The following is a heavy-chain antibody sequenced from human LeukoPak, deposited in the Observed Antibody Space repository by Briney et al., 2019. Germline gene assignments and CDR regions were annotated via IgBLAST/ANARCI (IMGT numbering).Heavy chain of an antibody. V-gene: IGHV4-34*01. J-gene: IGHJ4*02. CDR2: INHSGST. CDR3: ARGRTALYFDY. Sequence: PSETLSLTCAVYGGSFSGYYWSWIRQPPGKGLEWIGEINHSGSTNYNPSLKSRVTISVDTSKNQFSLKLSSVTAADTAVYYCARGRTALYFDYWGQGTLVTVSS. CDR1: GGSFSGYY.